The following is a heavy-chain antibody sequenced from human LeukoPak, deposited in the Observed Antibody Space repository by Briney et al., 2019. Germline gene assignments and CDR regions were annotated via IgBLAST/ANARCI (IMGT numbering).Heavy chain of an antibody. CDR2: IYYSGNT. CDR3: ARAAYGSLDY. D-gene: IGHD4-17*01. Sequence: SETLSLTCTVSGGSISSYYWSWIRQPPGKGLVWIGYIYYSGNTNYNPSLTSRVTISVDSSKNRFSLKLKSLTAADTAVYYCARAAYGSLDYWGQGALVVVSS. V-gene: IGHV4-59*08. J-gene: IGHJ4*02. CDR1: GGSISSYY.